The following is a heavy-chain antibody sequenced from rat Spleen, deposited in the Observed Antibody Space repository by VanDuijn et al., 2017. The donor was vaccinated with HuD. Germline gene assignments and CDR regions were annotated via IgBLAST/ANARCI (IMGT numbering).Heavy chain of an antibody. J-gene: IGHJ2*01. CDR2: ISTGGATT. CDR3: AVAGYGY. CDR1: GFTFSNYD. V-gene: IGHV5S23*01. Sequence: EVQLVESGGGLVQPGRSLKLSCAASGFTFSNYDMAWVRQAPTKGLEWVASISTGGATTNYRDSVKGRFTISRDNARGTLYLQMNSLRSEDTATYYCAVAGYGYWGQGVMVTVSS. D-gene: IGHD1-7*01.